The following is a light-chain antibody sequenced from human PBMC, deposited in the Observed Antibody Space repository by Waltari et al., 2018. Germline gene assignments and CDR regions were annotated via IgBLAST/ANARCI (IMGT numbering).Light chain of an antibody. CDR1: VLPKQY. CDR3: QSADSSGTFYV. CDR2: KDR. Sequence: YELTQPPSVSVSPGQTARITCSGDVLPKQYAYWYQQKPGQAPVLVIYKDRERPSGIPERFSGASSGTTGTLTISGVLAEDEADYYCQSADSSGTFYVFGTGTKVTVL. V-gene: IGLV3-25*03. J-gene: IGLJ1*01.